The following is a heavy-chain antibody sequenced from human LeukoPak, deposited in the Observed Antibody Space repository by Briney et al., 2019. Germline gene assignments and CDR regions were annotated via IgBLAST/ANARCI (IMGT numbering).Heavy chain of an antibody. D-gene: IGHD3-9*01. CDR2: INPSGGST. J-gene: IGHJ3*02. V-gene: IGHV1-46*01. CDR3: AGDYDILTGYYHDAFDI. Sequence: GASVKVSCKASGYTFTSYYMRWVRQAPGQGLEWMGIINPSGGSTSYAQKFQGRVTMTRDTSTSTVYMELSSLRSEDTAVYYCAGDYDILTGYYHDAFDIWGQGTVVTVSS. CDR1: GYTFTSYY.